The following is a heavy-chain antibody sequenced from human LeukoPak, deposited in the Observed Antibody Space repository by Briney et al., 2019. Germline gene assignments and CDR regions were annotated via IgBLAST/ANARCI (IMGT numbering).Heavy chain of an antibody. V-gene: IGHV1-46*01. D-gene: IGHD3-22*01. CDR2: INPSGGST. Sequence: ASVKVSCKVSGYTLTELSMHWVRQAPGQGLEWMGIINPSGGSTSYAQKFQGRVTMTRDTSTSTVYMELSSLRSEDTAVYYCAREGDDDSRHQIGYWGQGTLVTVSS. J-gene: IGHJ4*02. CDR1: GYTLTELS. CDR3: AREGDDDSRHQIGY.